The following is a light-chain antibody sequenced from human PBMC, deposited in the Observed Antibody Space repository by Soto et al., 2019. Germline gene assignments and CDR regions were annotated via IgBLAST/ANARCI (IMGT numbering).Light chain of an antibody. CDR1: SSNIGAGYD. Sequence: QAVVTQPPSVSGAPGQRVTISCTGSSSNIGAGYDVHWYQQLPGTAPKLLIYGNSNRPSGVPDRFSGSKSGTSASLAITGIQAEDEADYYCQSYDSSLSALWVFGTGTKLTVL. CDR3: QSYDSSLSALWV. CDR2: GNS. V-gene: IGLV1-40*01. J-gene: IGLJ1*01.